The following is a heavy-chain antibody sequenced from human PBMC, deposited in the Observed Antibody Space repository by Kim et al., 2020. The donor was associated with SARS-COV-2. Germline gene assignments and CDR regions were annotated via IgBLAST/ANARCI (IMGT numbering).Heavy chain of an antibody. Sequence: GGSLRLSCAASGFTFSSYSMNWVRQAPGKGLEWVSSISSSSSYIYYADSVKGRFTISRDNAKNSLYLQMNSLRAEDTAVYYCARDHDLSSAYYYGSGIPYWGQGTLVTVSS. J-gene: IGHJ4*02. D-gene: IGHD3-10*01. CDR3: ARDHDLSSAYYYGSGIPY. V-gene: IGHV3-21*01. CDR1: GFTFSSYS. CDR2: ISSSSSYI.